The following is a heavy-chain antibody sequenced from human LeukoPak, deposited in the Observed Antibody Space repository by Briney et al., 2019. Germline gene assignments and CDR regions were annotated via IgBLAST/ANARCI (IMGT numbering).Heavy chain of an antibody. J-gene: IGHJ4*02. CDR1: GGSISSSSYY. Sequence: SETLSLTCTVSGGSISSSSYYWGWIRQPPGKGLEWIGYIYYSGSTNYNPSLKSRVTISVDTSKNQFSLKLSSVTAADTAVYYCARDPRRHSSSWYEGYFDYWGQGTLVTVSS. V-gene: IGHV4-61*01. CDR3: ARDPRRHSSSWYEGYFDY. D-gene: IGHD6-13*01. CDR2: IYYSGST.